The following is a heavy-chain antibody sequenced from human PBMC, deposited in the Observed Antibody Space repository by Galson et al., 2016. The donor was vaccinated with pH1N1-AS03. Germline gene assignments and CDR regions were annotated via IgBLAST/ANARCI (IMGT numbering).Heavy chain of an antibody. J-gene: IGHJ6*02. D-gene: IGHD3-3*01. Sequence: SVKVSCKASGLSFIDSAMQWVRQTRGQRLEWIGRIDVGSGDTNYAPNFQKRVTITGDMPTTTAYMELSSLRSEDTAMYSCAAGPPRIPIFGVVQYSYSMDVWGQGTTVTVS. CDR1: GLSFIDSA. V-gene: IGHV1-58*02. CDR2: IDVGSGDT. CDR3: AAGPPRIPIFGVVQYSYSMDV.